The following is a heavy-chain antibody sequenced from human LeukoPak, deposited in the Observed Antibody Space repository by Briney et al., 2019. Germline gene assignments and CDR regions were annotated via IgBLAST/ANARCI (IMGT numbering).Heavy chain of an antibody. CDR3: ATDSRERVFDP. J-gene: IGHJ5*02. D-gene: IGHD1-26*01. CDR1: GYTLTELS. Sequence: ASVKVSCKVSGYTLTELSMYWVRQAPGKGLEWMGGFDPEDGETIYAQKFQGRVTMTEDTSTDTAYMELSSLRSEDTAVHYCATDSRERVFDPWGQGTLVTVSS. V-gene: IGHV1-24*01. CDR2: FDPEDGET.